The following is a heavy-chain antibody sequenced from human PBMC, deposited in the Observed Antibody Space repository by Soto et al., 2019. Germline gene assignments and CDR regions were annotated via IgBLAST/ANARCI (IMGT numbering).Heavy chain of an antibody. CDR2: IVAGGDST. CDR1: GFTFSSYA. CDR3: AKDRSIFGVVIFFDY. V-gene: IGHV3-23*01. D-gene: IGHD3-3*01. Sequence: GGSLRLSCAASGFTFSSYAMSWVRQAPGKGLEWVSTIVAGGDSTYYAESVKGRFTISRDNSKNTLYLQMNSLRAEDAALYYCAKDRSIFGVVIFFDYWGQGTLVTVSS. J-gene: IGHJ4*02.